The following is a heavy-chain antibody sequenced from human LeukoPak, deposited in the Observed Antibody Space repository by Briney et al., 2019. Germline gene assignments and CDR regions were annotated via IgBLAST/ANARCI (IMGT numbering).Heavy chain of an antibody. J-gene: IGHJ5*02. CDR1: VYTFTAYY. V-gene: IGHV1-2*06. CDR2: INPKSGDT. Sequence: GASVKVSCKASVYTFTAYYMQWVRQAPGQGLEWMGQINPKSGDTNYAQKFQDRGTMTRDTSMSTAYMEISRLRYDDTAVYYCGRGIQSFDPWGQGTLVTVSS. CDR3: GRGIQSFDP.